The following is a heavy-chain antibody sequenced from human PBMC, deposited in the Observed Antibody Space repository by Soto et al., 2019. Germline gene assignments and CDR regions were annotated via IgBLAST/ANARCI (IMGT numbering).Heavy chain of an antibody. Sequence: GGSLRLSCAASGFTFSSYAMSWVRQAPGKGLEWVSAISGSGGSTYYADSVKGRFTISRDNSKNTLYLQMNSLRAEDTAVYYCAKDQTWGSYRPMVDYWGQGTRGTVSS. CDR3: AKDQTWGSYRPMVDY. J-gene: IGHJ4*02. CDR2: ISGSGGST. CDR1: GFTFSSYA. D-gene: IGHD3-16*02. V-gene: IGHV3-23*01.